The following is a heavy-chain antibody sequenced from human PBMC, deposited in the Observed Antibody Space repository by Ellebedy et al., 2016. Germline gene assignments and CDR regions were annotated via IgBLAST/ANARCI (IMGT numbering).Heavy chain of an antibody. D-gene: IGHD3-16*01. CDR3: AKEAITFGGVFDY. J-gene: IGHJ4*02. V-gene: IGHV3-23*01. CDR2: ISGSGGST. CDR1: RFTFSSYA. Sequence: GESLKISCAAYRFTFSSYAMSWVRQAPGKGLEWVSAISGSGGSTYYADSVKGRFTISRDNSKNTLYLQMNSLRAEDTALYYCAKEAITFGGVFDYWGQGILVIVSS.